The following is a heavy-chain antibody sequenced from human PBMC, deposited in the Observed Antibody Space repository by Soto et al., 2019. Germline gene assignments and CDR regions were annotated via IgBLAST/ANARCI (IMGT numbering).Heavy chain of an antibody. CDR2: IKQDGSEK. J-gene: IGHJ4*02. V-gene: IGHV3-7*01. Sequence: GGSLRLSCAASGFTFSSYWMSWVRQAPGKGLEWVANIKQDGSEKYYVDSVKGRFTISRDNAKNSLYLQMNSLRAEDTAVYYCAREPQYYDFWSGPKGHFDYWGQGTLVTVSS. D-gene: IGHD3-3*01. CDR1: GFTFSSYW. CDR3: AREPQYYDFWSGPKGHFDY.